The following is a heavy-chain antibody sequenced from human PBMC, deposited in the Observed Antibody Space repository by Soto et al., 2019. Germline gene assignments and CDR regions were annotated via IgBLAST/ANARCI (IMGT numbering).Heavy chain of an antibody. CDR2: ISYDGSNK. CDR3: ARDPYYDSSGYYPRFDY. V-gene: IGHV3-30-3*01. Sequence: VAVISYDGSNKYYADSVKGRFTISRDNSKNTLYLQMNSLRAEDTAVYYCARDPYYDSSGYYPRFDYWGQGTLVTVSS. J-gene: IGHJ4*02. D-gene: IGHD3-22*01.